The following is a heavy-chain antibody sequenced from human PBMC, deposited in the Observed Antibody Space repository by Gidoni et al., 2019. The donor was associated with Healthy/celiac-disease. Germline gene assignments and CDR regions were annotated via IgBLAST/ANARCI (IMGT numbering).Heavy chain of an antibody. Sequence: RFTISRDNSKNTLYLQMNSLRAEDTAVYYCARHDTSSSIAVAVDYWGQGTLVTVSS. D-gene: IGHD6-19*01. CDR3: ARHDTSSSIAVAVDY. J-gene: IGHJ4*02. V-gene: IGHV3-30*01.